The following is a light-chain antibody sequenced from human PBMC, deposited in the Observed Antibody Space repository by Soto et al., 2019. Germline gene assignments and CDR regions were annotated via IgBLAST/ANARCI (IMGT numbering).Light chain of an antibody. CDR3: QHLYSFPLT. J-gene: IGKJ4*01. Sequence: DIQLTQSPSFLSASVGDRVTITCRASQGISTYLAWYQQKPGKAPNLLVYAASTLQSGVPSRFSGSGSGTEFPLTISSLRPEDFGTYYCQHLYSFPLTFGGGTKVEIK. V-gene: IGKV1-9*01. CDR1: QGISTY. CDR2: AAS.